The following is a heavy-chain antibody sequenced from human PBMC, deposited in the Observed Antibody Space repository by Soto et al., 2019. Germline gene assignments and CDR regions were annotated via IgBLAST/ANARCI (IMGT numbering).Heavy chain of an antibody. V-gene: IGHV1-2*02. CDR1: GYTFTGHY. CDR3: GRGRSGQIVVFY. CDR2: IGPESGAT. J-gene: IGHJ4*02. D-gene: IGHD1-26*01. Sequence: ASVKVSCKASGYTFTGHYIHWVRQAPEQGPEWMGEIGPESGATRYAQKFQGRVTMTRDTSITTVYMELKNLSPDDTAVYYCGRGRSGQIVVFYWGQGTPITVSS.